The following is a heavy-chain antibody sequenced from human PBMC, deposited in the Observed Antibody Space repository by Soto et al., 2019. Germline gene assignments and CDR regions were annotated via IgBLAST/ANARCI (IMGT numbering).Heavy chain of an antibody. CDR2: ISSNGGST. D-gene: IGHD3-22*01. J-gene: IGHJ4*02. V-gene: IGHV3-64D*08. CDR3: VKDSARSDYYDSSGSKNYFDY. Sequence: GGSLRLSCVASEFIFSDYAMSWVRQAPGKGLECVSAISSNGGSTYYADSVKGRFTISRDNSKNTLYLQMSSLRAEDTAVYYCVKDSARSDYYDSSGSKNYFDYWGQGTLVTVSS. CDR1: EFIFSDYA.